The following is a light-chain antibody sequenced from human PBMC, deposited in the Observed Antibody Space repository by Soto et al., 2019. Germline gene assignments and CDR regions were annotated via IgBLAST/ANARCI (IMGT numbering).Light chain of an antibody. Sequence: EIVMTQSPATLSVSPGERATLSCRASQSVSNNLARYQQKPGQAPRLLIYGASTRATGIPARFSGRGSGTEFTLTISSLQSEDFAVYYCQQYNNWPPIFTFGPGTKVDIK. CDR1: QSVSNN. CDR3: QQYNNWPPIFT. J-gene: IGKJ3*01. V-gene: IGKV3-15*01. CDR2: GAS.